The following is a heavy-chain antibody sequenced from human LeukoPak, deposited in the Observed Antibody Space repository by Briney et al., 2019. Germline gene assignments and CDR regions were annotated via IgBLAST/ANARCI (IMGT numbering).Heavy chain of an antibody. CDR3: ARRDYYDSSGYYH. Sequence: NPSETLSLTCTVSGGPISSSSYYWGWIRQPPGKGLEWIGSIYYSGSTYYNPSLKSRVTISVDTSKNQFSLKLSSVTAADTAVYYCARRDYYDSSGYYHWGQGTLVTVSS. J-gene: IGHJ5*02. V-gene: IGHV4-39*01. D-gene: IGHD3-22*01. CDR2: IYYSGST. CDR1: GGPISSSSYY.